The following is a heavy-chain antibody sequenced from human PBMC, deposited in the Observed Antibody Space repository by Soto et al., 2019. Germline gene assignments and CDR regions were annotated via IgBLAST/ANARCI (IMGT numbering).Heavy chain of an antibody. CDR1: GFTFDDYA. CDR3: AKGKYSSGWYPPFDY. CDR2: ISWNSGSI. V-gene: IGHV3-9*01. Sequence: GGSLRLSCAASGFTFDDYAMHWVRQAPGKGLEWVSGISWNSGSIGYADSVKGRFTISRDNAKNSLYLQMNSLRAEDTALYYCAKGKYSSGWYPPFDYWGQGTLVTVSS. D-gene: IGHD6-19*01. J-gene: IGHJ4*02.